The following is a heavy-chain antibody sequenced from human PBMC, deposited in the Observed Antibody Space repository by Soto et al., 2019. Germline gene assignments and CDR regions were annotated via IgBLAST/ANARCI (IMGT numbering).Heavy chain of an antibody. D-gene: IGHD4-4*01. V-gene: IGHV3-30*18. CDR3: AKDRGGYIGYDYRNFAMDV. CDR2: MSPDGSQK. CDR1: GFTFSSFG. Sequence: GGSLRLCCVVSGFTFSSFGLHWVRQIPGKGLEWVGVMSPDGSQKYHADSVQGRFIISRDNSRETLYLQMNSLRREDSGVYYCAKDRGGYIGYDYRNFAMDVWGQGTTVTVSS. J-gene: IGHJ6*02.